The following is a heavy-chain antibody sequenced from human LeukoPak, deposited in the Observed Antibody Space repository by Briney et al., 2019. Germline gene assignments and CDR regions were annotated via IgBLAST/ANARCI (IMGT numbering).Heavy chain of an antibody. CDR3: ARVLVGSGSYFGY. CDR1: GGSISSYY. Sequence: SETLSLTCTVSGGSISSYYWSWIRQPAGKGLEWIGRMSTSGSTNYNPSLKSRVTMSVDTSKNQFSLKLSSVTAADTAVYCCARVLVGSGSYFGYWGQGTLVTVSS. J-gene: IGHJ4*02. D-gene: IGHD3-10*01. V-gene: IGHV4-4*07. CDR2: MSTSGST.